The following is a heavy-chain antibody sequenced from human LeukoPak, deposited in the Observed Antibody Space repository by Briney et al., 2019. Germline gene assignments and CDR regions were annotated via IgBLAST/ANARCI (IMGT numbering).Heavy chain of an antibody. CDR3: ARVATVTPIDPYGMDV. CDR2: IYYSGST. D-gene: IGHD4-11*01. V-gene: IGHV4-31*03. J-gene: IGHJ6*02. Sequence: SQTLSLTCTVSGGSISSGGYYWSWIRQHPGKGLEWLGYIYYSGSTYYNPSLKSRVTISVDTSKNQFSLKLSSVTAADTAVYYCARVATVTPIDPYGMDVWGQGTTVTVSS. CDR1: GGSISSGGYY.